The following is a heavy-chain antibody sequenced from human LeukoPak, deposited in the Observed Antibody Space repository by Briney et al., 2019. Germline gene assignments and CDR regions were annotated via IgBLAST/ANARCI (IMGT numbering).Heavy chain of an antibody. CDR1: GFTFSSYA. D-gene: IGHD2-2*01. J-gene: IGHJ4*02. CDR3: ANHLACGSTSCPSFDY. V-gene: IGHV3-30-3*01. CDR2: ISYDGSNK. Sequence: GGSLRLSCAASGFTFSSYAMHWVRQAPGKGLEWVAVISYDGSNKYYADSVKGRFTISRDNAKNSLYLQMNSLRAEDTAVYYCANHLACGSTSCPSFDYWGQGTLVTVSS.